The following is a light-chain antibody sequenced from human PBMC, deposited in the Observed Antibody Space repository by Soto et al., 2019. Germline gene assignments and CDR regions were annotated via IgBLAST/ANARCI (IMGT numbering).Light chain of an antibody. CDR2: DAS. J-gene: IGKJ1*01. CDR3: QQYNSYWT. CDR1: HNIKTY. Sequence: DIQMTQSPSSLSASVGDTVTITCRASHNIKTYLNWYLQKPGKAPKLLIYDASSLESGVPSRFSGSGSGTEFTLTISSLQPDDFATYYCQQYNSYWTFGQGTKVDIK. V-gene: IGKV1-5*01.